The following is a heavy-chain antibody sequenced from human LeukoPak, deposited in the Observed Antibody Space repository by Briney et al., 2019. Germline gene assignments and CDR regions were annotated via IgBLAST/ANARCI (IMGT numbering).Heavy chain of an antibody. J-gene: IGHJ4*02. CDR2: ISSSSSYI. V-gene: IGHV3-21*01. Sequence: PGGSLRLSCAASGFTFSSYSMNWVRQAPGKGLEWVSSISSSSSYIYYADSVKGRFTISRDNAKNSLYLQMNSLRAEDTAVYYCARRLSYYYDSSGYLDYWGQGTLVTVSS. CDR1: GFTFSSYS. D-gene: IGHD3-22*01. CDR3: ARRLSYYYDSSGYLDY.